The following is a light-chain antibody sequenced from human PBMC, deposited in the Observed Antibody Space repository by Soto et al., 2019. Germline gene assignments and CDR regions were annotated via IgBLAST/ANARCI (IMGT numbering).Light chain of an antibody. Sequence: DIQMTQSPFSLSASVGDRVASTCRASQNITTYVNWYQQKPGKAPNLLIYGASNLQSGVPSRFSGSGSGTEFTLTISSLRPEDFATYYCQQSYSSPVIFGQGTRLDIK. CDR1: QNITTY. V-gene: IGKV1-39*01. CDR2: GAS. CDR3: QQSYSSPVI. J-gene: IGKJ5*01.